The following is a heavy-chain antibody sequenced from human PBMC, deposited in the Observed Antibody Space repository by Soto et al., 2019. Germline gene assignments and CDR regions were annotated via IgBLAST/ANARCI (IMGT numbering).Heavy chain of an antibody. D-gene: IGHD1-7*01. CDR3: GGGDWNYPDYSFGMDV. V-gene: IGHV5-51*01. J-gene: IGHJ6*02. CDR1: GYSFTSYW. Sequence: PGESLKISCKGSGYSFTSYWIGWVRQMPGKGLEWMGIIYPGDSDTRYSPSFQGQVTISADKSISTAYLQWSSLKASDTAMYYCGGGDWNYPDYSFGMDVWGQGPTVTVSS. CDR2: IYPGDSDT.